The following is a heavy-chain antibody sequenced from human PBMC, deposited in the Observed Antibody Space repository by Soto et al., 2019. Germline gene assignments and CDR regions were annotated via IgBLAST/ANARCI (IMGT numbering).Heavy chain of an antibody. CDR2: IYYSGST. D-gene: IGHD3-10*01. CDR3: ARGVTMVRGVIHTPYFDY. CDR1: GGSISSGGYY. Sequence: QVQLQESGPGLVKPSQTLSLTCTVSGGSISSGGYYWSWIRQHPGKGLEWIGYIYYSGSTYYNPSIKSRVTISVDTSKNQFSVKLSSFTAADTAVYYCARGVTMVRGVIHTPYFDYWGQGTLVTVSS. V-gene: IGHV4-31*03. J-gene: IGHJ4*02.